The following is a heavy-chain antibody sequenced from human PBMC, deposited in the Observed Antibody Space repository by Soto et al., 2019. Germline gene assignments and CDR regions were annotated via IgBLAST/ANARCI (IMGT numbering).Heavy chain of an antibody. Sequence: EVQLVESGGGLVQPGGPLRLSCAASGFTFSSYNMNWVRQAPGKGLEWVSYISSSSNTVYYADSVKGRFTISRDNAKNSLYLQMNSLRAEDTAVYYCARAPPIIGWFDPWGQGTLVTVSS. D-gene: IGHD3-16*02. CDR2: ISSSSNTV. CDR1: GFTFSSYN. J-gene: IGHJ5*02. V-gene: IGHV3-48*01. CDR3: ARAPPIIGWFDP.